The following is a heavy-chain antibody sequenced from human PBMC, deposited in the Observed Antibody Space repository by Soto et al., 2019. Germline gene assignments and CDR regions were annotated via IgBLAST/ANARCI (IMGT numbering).Heavy chain of an antibody. Sequence: PGGSLRLSCAASGFTFSSYEMNWVRQAPGKGLEWVSYISSSVSTIYYADSVKGRFTISRDNAKNSLYLQMNSLRAEDTAVYYCARGAPSDIVVVPAAQIPFDYWGPGTRVTVSS. V-gene: IGHV3-48*03. CDR2: ISSSVSTI. J-gene: IGHJ4*02. D-gene: IGHD2-2*01. CDR3: ARGAPSDIVVVPAAQIPFDY. CDR1: GFTFSSYE.